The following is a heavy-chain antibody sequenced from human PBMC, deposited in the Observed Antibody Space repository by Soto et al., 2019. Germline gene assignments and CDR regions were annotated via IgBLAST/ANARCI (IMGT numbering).Heavy chain of an antibody. Sequence: QVRLVESGGGVVQPGRSLRLSCATSGFNFNLYGIHWVRQAPGKGLEWVAILAYDGSYEYYADSVEGRFTTSRDLARSRVCLQMNSLRADDTGIYYCARDLRAHIFDFWGQGTLVTVSS. V-gene: IGHV3-30*19. CDR3: ARDLRAHIFDF. D-gene: IGHD2-21*01. CDR2: LAYDGSYE. CDR1: GFNFNLYG. J-gene: IGHJ4*02.